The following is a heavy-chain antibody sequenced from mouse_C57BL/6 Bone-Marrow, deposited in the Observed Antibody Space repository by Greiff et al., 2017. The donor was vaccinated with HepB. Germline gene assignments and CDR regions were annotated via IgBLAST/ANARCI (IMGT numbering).Heavy chain of an antibody. V-gene: IGHV2-5*01. CDR3: ASEKVGANWPFWFAY. D-gene: IGHD4-1*01. CDR2: IWRGGST. J-gene: IGHJ3*01. CDR1: GFSLTSYG. Sequence: VQGVESGPGLVQPSQSLSITCTVSGFSLTSYGVHWVRQSPGKGLEWLGVIWRGGSTDYNAAFMSILSITKDNSKSQVFFKMNSLQADDTAIYYCASEKVGANWPFWFAYWGQGTLVTVSA.